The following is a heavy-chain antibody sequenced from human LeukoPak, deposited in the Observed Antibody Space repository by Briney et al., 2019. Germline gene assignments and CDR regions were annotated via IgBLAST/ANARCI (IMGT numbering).Heavy chain of an antibody. D-gene: IGHD6-6*01. CDR2: IYTSGST. V-gene: IGHV4-4*09. CDR3: ARQRDSSSWYGFDY. J-gene: IGHJ4*02. Sequence: PSETLSLTCTVSGGSISSYYWSWIRQPPGKGLEWIGYIYTSGSTNYNPSPKSRVTISVDTSKNQFSLKLSSVTAADTAVYYCARQRDSSSWYGFDYWGQGTLVTVSS. CDR1: GGSISSYY.